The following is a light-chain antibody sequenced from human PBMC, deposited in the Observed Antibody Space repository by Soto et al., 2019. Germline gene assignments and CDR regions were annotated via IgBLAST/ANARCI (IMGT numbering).Light chain of an antibody. Sequence: QSVLTQPPSASGTPGQRVTISCSGTNSNIGSNPVNWYQQLPGTAPSLLIYTNTQRPSGVPDRFSGSKSGASASLAISGLQSEDEADYYCAAWDHSLNAVVFGGGTQLTVL. V-gene: IGLV1-44*01. J-gene: IGLJ2*01. CDR2: TNT. CDR3: AAWDHSLNAVV. CDR1: NSNIGSNP.